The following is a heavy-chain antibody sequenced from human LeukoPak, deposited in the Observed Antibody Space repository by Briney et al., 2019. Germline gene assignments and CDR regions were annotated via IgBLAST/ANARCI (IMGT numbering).Heavy chain of an antibody. CDR1: GGSISSSSYY. V-gene: IGHV4-39*07. Sequence: SETLSPTCTVSGGSISSSSYYWGWIRQPPGKGLEWIGSIYYSGSTYYNPSLKSRVTISVDTSKNQFSLKLSSVTAADTAVYYCARDQDGSVDYWGQGTLVTVSS. D-gene: IGHD6-25*01. J-gene: IGHJ4*02. CDR3: ARDQDGSVDY. CDR2: IYYSGST.